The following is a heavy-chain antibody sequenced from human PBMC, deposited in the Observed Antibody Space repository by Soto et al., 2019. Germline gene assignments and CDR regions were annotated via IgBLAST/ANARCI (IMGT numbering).Heavy chain of an antibody. J-gene: IGHJ6*02. CDR2: ISSYNGDT. Sequence: QVQLVQSGAEVKKPGASVKVSCKASGYTFTRSGISWVRQAPGQGPEWMGWISSYNGDTNYAETFQGRVTMTTDTSTSTAYMELRSLRSEATAVYYCAREGVAPYYYYGMDVWGPGTPVTISS. V-gene: IGHV1-18*01. CDR1: GYTFTRSG. D-gene: IGHD5-12*01. CDR3: AREGVAPYYYYGMDV.